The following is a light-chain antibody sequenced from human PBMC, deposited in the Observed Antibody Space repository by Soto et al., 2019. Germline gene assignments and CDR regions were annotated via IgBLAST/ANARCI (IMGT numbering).Light chain of an antibody. CDR1: QDIRSE. CDR3: RQDHNYPRT. V-gene: IGKV1-6*01. Sequence: IQMTQSPSSLSASVGDRVTFICRASQDIRSELSWFQQKPGRPPKLLIYGASILQSGVPSRFSGSVSGTDFTLTIDSLQSEDFAAYYFRQDHNYPRTVGPGTKVEVK. J-gene: IGKJ3*01. CDR2: GAS.